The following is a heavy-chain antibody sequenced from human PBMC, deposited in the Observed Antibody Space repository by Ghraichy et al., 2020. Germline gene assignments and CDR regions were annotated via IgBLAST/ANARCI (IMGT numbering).Heavy chain of an antibody. CDR2: ISYDGSNK. D-gene: IGHD6-19*01. J-gene: IGHJ4*02. Sequence: LSLTCAASGFTFSSYAMHWVRQAPGKGLEWVAVISYDGSNKYYADSVKGRFTISRDNSKNTLYLQMNSLRAEDTAVYYCASLLPPIYSSGWGKSDYWGQGTLVTVSS. CDR1: GFTFSSYA. CDR3: ASLLPPIYSSGWGKSDY. V-gene: IGHV3-30-3*01.